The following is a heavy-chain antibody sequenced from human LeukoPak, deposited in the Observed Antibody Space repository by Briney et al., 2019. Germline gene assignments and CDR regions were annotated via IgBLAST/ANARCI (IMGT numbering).Heavy chain of an antibody. CDR3: ARDSSITNYYYGMDV. V-gene: IGHV3-64*01. CDR2: ISSNGDNT. Sequence: GGSLRLSCTASGFPFSSYAMHWVRQAPGKGLEYVSGISSNGDNTYYANSVKGRFTISRDNSKNTLYLQMGSLRAEDMAVFYCARDSSITNYYYGMDVWGQGTTVTVSS. CDR1: GFPFSSYA. D-gene: IGHD2-2*01. J-gene: IGHJ6*02.